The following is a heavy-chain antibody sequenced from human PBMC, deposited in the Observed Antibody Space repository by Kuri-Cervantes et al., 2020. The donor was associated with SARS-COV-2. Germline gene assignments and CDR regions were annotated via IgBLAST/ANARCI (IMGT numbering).Heavy chain of an antibody. CDR3: ARPRYGDYDGAFDI. Sequence: SETLSLTCTVSGGSISSYYWSWIRQPPGQGLEWLGYIYYSGSTKYNPSLKSRVTISVDTSKNQFSLKLSSVTAADTAVYYCARPRYGDYDGAFDIWGQGTMVTVSS. J-gene: IGHJ3*02. CDR1: GGSISSYY. D-gene: IGHD4-17*01. CDR2: IYYSGST. V-gene: IGHV4-59*12.